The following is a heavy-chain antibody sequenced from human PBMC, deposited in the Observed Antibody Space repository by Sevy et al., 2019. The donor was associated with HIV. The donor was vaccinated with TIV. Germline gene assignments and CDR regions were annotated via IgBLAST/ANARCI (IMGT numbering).Heavy chain of an antibody. CDR3: ASDLVPGVSEGDDAFDI. V-gene: IGHV4-4*07. J-gene: IGHJ3*02. CDR2: IYTTGDT. Sequence: SETLSLTCTVSGGSISNYYWSWIRQPAGKGLEWIGRIYTTGDTNYTPSLESRVTMSVDTSKNQFSLKLNSVTAAETAVYYCASDLVPGVSEGDDAFDIWGQGTMVTVSS. D-gene: IGHD2-21*02. CDR1: GGSISNYY.